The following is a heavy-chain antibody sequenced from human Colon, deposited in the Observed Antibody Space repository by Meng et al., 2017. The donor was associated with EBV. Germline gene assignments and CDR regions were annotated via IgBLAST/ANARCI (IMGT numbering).Heavy chain of an antibody. D-gene: IGHD3-10*01. CDR3: ARRRGGSGRDC. CDR1: VASISSSNYY. CDR2: IYHSGST. V-gene: IGHV4-39*01. J-gene: IGHJ4*02. Sequence: QHQVQALGPGMGKPSETCCPTWPSAVASISSSNYYWGWVRQPPGKGLQWIGTIYHSGSTSYNPSLQGRVTMFVDTSKNQFSLMLTSVTATDTAVYYCARRRGGSGRDCWGQGTLVTASS.